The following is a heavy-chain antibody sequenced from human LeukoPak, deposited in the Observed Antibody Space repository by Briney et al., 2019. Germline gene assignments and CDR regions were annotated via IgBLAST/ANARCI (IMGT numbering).Heavy chain of an antibody. Sequence: ASVKVSCKASGGTFSSYAISWVRQAPGQGLEWMGGIIPIFGTANYAQKFQGRVTITADESTSTAYMELSSLRSEDTAVYYCARWGPEGLLDAFDIWGQGTMVTVSS. CDR3: ARWGPEGLLDAFDI. CDR2: IIPIFGTA. J-gene: IGHJ3*02. D-gene: IGHD7-27*01. CDR1: GGTFSSYA. V-gene: IGHV1-69*13.